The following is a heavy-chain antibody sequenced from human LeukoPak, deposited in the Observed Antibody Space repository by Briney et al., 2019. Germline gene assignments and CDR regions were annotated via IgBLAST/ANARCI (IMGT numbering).Heavy chain of an antibody. J-gene: IGHJ4*02. V-gene: IGHV3-7*03. CDR3: VRNLAVAGTCFDS. Sequence: GGSLRLSCAASGFTFRNYWMSWVRQAPGTGLEWVANIKQDGSDRNYVTSVRGRFTISRDNAESSLFPQMNSLGAEDTAVYYCVRNLAVAGTCFDSWGQGTLVTVSS. CDR2: IKQDGSDR. D-gene: IGHD6-19*01. CDR1: GFTFRNYW.